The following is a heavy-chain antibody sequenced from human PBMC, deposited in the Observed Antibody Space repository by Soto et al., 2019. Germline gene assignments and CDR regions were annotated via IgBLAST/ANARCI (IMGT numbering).Heavy chain of an antibody. Sequence: SETLSLTCAVSGGSIGGVGYSWSWIRQPPGGGLEWIGYMYHSGTFLKSPSLKTRLTMSLDMSKNQFSLTLNSMTAADTAVYYCARAQFYSGSGNYNNLMFDAWGQGSQVTVSS. J-gene: IGHJ5*02. D-gene: IGHD3-10*01. CDR1: GGSIGGVGYS. CDR3: ARAQFYSGSGNYNNLMFDA. CDR2: MYHSGTF. V-gene: IGHV4-30-2*01.